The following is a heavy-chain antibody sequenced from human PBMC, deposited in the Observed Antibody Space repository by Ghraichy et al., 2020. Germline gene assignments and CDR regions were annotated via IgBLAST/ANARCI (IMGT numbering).Heavy chain of an antibody. V-gene: IGHV4-34*01. CDR3: ASEPSGITGRTGPNNWFDP. CDR1: GGSFSGYY. D-gene: IGHD1-20*01. CDR2: INHSGST. Sequence: SETLSLTCAVYGGSFSGYYWSWIRQPPGKGLEWIGEINHSGSTNYNPSLKSRVTISVDTSKNQFSLKLSSVTAADTAVYYCASEPSGITGRTGPNNWFDPWGQGTLVTVSS. J-gene: IGHJ5*02.